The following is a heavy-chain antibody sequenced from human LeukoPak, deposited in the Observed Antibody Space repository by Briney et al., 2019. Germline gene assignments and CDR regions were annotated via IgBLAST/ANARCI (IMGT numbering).Heavy chain of an antibody. D-gene: IGHD4-23*01. CDR3: ARGRSGFGGNSDY. V-gene: IGHV4-59*01. CDR2: IYYSGSP. CDR1: GGSMSSYY. Sequence: SETLSLTCNVPGGSMSSYYWNWIRQPPGKGLEWIGYIYYSGSPTYNPSLQSRVTISVDTSKNQFSLKLSSVTAADTAVYYCARGRSGFGGNSDYWGQGTLVTVSS. J-gene: IGHJ4*02.